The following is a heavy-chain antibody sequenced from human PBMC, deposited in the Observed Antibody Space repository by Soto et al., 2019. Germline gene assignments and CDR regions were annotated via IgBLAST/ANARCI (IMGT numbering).Heavy chain of an antibody. D-gene: IGHD2-2*02. CDR1: GFTFSSYA. Sequence: QVQLVESGGGVVQPGRSLRLSCAASGFTFSSYAMHWVRQAPGTGLEWVSVISYEGSNKYYADSVKGRFTISRDNSKNTLYLQMNSLRAEDTAVYYCSNPIVVVPAAIEGRSRKYSSSSPRYGMDVWGQGTTVTVSS. CDR2: ISYEGSNK. CDR3: SNPIVVVPAAIEGRSRKYSSSSPRYGMDV. J-gene: IGHJ6*02. V-gene: IGHV3-30-3*01.